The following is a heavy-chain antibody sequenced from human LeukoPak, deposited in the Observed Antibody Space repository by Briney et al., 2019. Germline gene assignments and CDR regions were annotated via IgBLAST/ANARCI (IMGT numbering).Heavy chain of an antibody. CDR1: GFPFISFN. CDR3: AKGVHGSRSTSFADF. CDR2: IRSDSSYK. J-gene: IGHJ4*02. D-gene: IGHD3-10*01. V-gene: IGHV3-21*01. Sequence: NPGGPLRLSCAASGFPFISFNMIWVRRAPGKGLEWVSSIRSDSSYKYYADSVKGRFTISRDNAKNTLYFQMNTVRTEDTAIYYCAKGVHGSRSTSFADFWGQGTLVTVSS.